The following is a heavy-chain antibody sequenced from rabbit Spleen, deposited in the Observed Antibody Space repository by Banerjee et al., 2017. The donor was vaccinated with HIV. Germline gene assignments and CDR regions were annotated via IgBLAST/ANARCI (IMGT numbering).Heavy chain of an antibody. Sequence: HLKESGGGLVQPGGSLKLSCTASGFTLSSYYMNWVRQAPGKGLEWIGYIVPIFGVTYYANWVNGRFTISSDNAQSTVDLKMTSLTAADTATYFCARAIVPWLGLTRLDLWGQGTLVTVS. CDR2: IVPIFGVT. CDR1: GFTLSSYY. V-gene: IGHV1S7*01. J-gene: IGHJ3*01. D-gene: IGHD4-1*01. CDR3: ARAIVPWLGLTRLDL.